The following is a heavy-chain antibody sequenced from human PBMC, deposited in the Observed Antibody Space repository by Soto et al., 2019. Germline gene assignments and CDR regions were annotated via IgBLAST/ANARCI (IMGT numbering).Heavy chain of an antibody. CDR3: ARHGFIGTGGYAPVPPVLAY. D-gene: IGHD2-2*01. CDR1: GGSISSSSYY. Sequence: SETLSLTCTVSGGSISSSSYYWGWIRQPPGKGLEWIGSIYYSGSTYYNPSLKSRVTISVDTSKNQFSLKLSSVTAADTAGYYCARHGFIGTGGYAPVPPVLAYWGQGTLVPVSS. V-gene: IGHV4-39*01. CDR2: IYYSGST. J-gene: IGHJ4*02.